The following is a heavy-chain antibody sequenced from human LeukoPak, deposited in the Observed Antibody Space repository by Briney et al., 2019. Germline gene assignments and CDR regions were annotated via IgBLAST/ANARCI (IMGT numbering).Heavy chain of an antibody. CDR2: ISYDGSNK. D-gene: IGHD4-17*01. Sequence: PGGSLRLSCAASGFTFSSYAMHWVRQAPGKGLEWVAVISYDGSNKYYADSVKGRFTISRDNSKNTLYLQMNSLRAEDTAVYYCAKDITVTTAGGYWGQGTLVTVSS. CDR3: AKDITVTTAGGY. V-gene: IGHV3-30-3*01. CDR1: GFTFSSYA. J-gene: IGHJ4*02.